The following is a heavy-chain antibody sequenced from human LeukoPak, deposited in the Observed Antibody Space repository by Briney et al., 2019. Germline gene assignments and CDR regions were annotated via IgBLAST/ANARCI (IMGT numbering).Heavy chain of an antibody. CDR1: GFTFSSYW. CDR2: IKQDGSEK. CDR3: TTDHCHPGYCSSTMSFEGN. J-gene: IGHJ4*02. D-gene: IGHD2-2*01. Sequence: GGSLRLSCAASGFTFSSYWMSWVRQAPGKGLEWVANIKQDGSEKYYVDSVKGRFTISRDNAKNSLYLQMNSLRAEDTAVYYCTTDHCHPGYCSSTMSFEGNWGQGALVTVSS. V-gene: IGHV3-7*01.